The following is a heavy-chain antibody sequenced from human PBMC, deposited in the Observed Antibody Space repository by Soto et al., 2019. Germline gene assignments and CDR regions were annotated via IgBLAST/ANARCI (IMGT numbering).Heavy chain of an antibody. D-gene: IGHD3-16*01. J-gene: IGHJ4*02. CDR2: ISYDGSNK. CDR1: GFTFSSYG. Sequence: QVQLVESGGGVVQPGRSLRLSCAASGFTFSSYGMHWVRQAPGKGLEWVAVISYDGSNKYYADSVKGRFTISRDNSKNTLYLQMNSLRAEDTAVYYGAKDMGGEGIGDYWGQGTLVTVSS. V-gene: IGHV3-30*18. CDR3: AKDMGGEGIGDY.